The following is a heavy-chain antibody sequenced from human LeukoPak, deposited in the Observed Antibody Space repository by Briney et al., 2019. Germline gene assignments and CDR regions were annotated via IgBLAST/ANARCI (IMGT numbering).Heavy chain of an antibody. CDR3: ARKISIFVKGFDL. CDR2: IWYDGSNE. CDR1: GFTFRNSG. V-gene: IGHV3-33*01. J-gene: IGHJ3*01. Sequence: PGESLRLSCAASGFTFRNSGMHWVRQAPGKGLEWVAVIWYDGSNEYYADAVKGRFIISRDNSKNTVHLQMNSLRVEDTSVYYCARKISIFVKGFDLWGQGTLVAVSS.